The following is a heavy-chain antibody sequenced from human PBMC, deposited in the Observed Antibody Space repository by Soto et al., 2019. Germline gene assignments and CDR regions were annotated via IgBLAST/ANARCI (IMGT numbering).Heavy chain of an antibody. V-gene: IGHV3-30*18. CDR2: ISYDGSNK. CDR1: GFTFSSYG. J-gene: IGHJ4*02. CDR3: AKDRQDSSGWYYFDY. D-gene: IGHD6-19*01. Sequence: ESGGGVVQPGRSLRLSCAASGFTFSSYGMHWVRQAPGKGLEWVAVISYDGSNKYYADSVKGRFTISRDNSKNTLYLQMNSLRAEDTAVYYCAKDRQDSSGWYYFDYWGQGTLVTVSS.